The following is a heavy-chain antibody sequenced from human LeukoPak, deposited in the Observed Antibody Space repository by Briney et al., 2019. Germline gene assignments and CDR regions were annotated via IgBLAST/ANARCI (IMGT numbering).Heavy chain of an antibody. D-gene: IGHD6-19*01. CDR1: GFTFSDYY. V-gene: IGHV3-11*04. Sequence: GGSLRLSCAASGFTFSDYYMSWIRQAPGKGLEWVSYIGSGGTTIYYADSVKGRFTISRDNAKNSLYLQMNSLRAEDTAVYYCARDGELSSGPAWGQGTLVTVSS. CDR3: ARDGELSSGPA. J-gene: IGHJ5*02. CDR2: IGSGGTTI.